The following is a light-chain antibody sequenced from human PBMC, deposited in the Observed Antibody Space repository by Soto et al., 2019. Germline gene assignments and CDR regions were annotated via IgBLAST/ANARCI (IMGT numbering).Light chain of an antibody. CDR3: QQYNSYRYT. CDR2: DAS. V-gene: IGKV1-5*01. CDR1: QSINNW. Sequence: DFQMTQSPPTLSASVGDSVTITCRASQSINNWLAWYQQKPGKAPKVLIYDASNLESGVLSRFSGSGSGTEFTLTISCLQPDDFATYYCQQYNSYRYTFGQGTKLEIK. J-gene: IGKJ2*01.